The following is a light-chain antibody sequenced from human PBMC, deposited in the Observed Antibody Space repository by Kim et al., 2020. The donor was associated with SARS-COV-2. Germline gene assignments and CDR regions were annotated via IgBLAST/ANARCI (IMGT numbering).Light chain of an antibody. CDR1: DIRIKN. V-gene: IGLV3-9*01. J-gene: IGLJ1*01. CDR3: QVWDSTTYV. Sequence: VALGQTARITCEGGDIRIKNVDWYQQKPGQAPVLVIYWDTDRPSGIPERFSGSNSGNTATLTITRVQAEDEADYYCQVWDSTTYVFGGGTKVTVL. CDR2: WDT.